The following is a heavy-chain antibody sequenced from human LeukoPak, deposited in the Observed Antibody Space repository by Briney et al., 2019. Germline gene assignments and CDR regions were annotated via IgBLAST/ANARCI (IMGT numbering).Heavy chain of an antibody. CDR1: GFTFSSYG. J-gene: IGHJ3*02. D-gene: IGHD5-24*01. V-gene: IGHV3-33*01. CDR3: ARDRDGYNAFDI. Sequence: GRSLRLSCAASGFTFSSYGMHWVRQAPGKGLEWVAVIWYDGSNKYYADSVKGRFTISRDNAKSSLYLQMNSLRAEDTALYYCARDRDGYNAFDIWGQGTMVIVSS. CDR2: IWYDGSNK.